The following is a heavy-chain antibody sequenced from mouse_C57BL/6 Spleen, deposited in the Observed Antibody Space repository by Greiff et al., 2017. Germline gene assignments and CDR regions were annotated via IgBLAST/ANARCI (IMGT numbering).Heavy chain of an antibody. CDR2: ISYDGSN. CDR1: GYSITSGYY. D-gene: IGHD1-1*01. Sequence: EVQLQQSGPGLVKPSQSLSLTCSVTGYSITSGYYWNWIRQFPGNKLEWMGYISYDGSNNYNPSLKNRISITRDTSKNQFFLKLNSVTTEDTATXYCARGPDYYGSSLAWFAYWGQGTLVTVSA. V-gene: IGHV3-6*01. CDR3: ARGPDYYGSSLAWFAY. J-gene: IGHJ3*01.